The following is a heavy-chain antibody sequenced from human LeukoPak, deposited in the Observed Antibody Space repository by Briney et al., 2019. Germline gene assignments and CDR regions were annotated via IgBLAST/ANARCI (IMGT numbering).Heavy chain of an antibody. V-gene: IGHV4-39*01. CDR3: ARQGDGSGN. CDR2: IYYSGST. Sequence: SETLSLTCTVSGGSISSTTYYWDWIRQPPGKGLEWIGTIYYSGSTYYNPSLKSRVTISVDTSKNQFSLKLSSVTAADTAVYYCARQGDGSGNWGQGTLVTVSS. D-gene: IGHD3-10*01. J-gene: IGHJ4*02. CDR1: GGSISSTTYY.